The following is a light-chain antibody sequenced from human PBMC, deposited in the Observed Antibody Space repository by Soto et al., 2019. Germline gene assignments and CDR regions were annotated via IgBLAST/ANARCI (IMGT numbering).Light chain of an antibody. CDR1: QSISSW. J-gene: IGKJ3*01. Sequence: DIQMTQSPSTLSASVGDRVTITCRASQSISSWLAWYQQKPGKAPKLLIYDSSSLESGVPSRVSGSGSGTEFTLTISSLQPDDFETYYCQQYNSYFTFGPGTKVDIK. CDR2: DSS. V-gene: IGKV1-5*01. CDR3: QQYNSYFT.